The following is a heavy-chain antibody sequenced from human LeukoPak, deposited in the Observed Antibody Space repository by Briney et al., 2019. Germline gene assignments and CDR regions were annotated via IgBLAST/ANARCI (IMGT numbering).Heavy chain of an antibody. Sequence: ASVKVSCKASGYTFTSYGISWVRQAPGQGPEWMGWISAYNGNTNYAQKLQGRVTMTTDTSTSTAYMELRSLRSDDTAVYYCARDRYCSSTSCYRRYYYGMDVWGQGTTVTVSS. CDR2: ISAYNGNT. J-gene: IGHJ6*02. CDR3: ARDRYCSSTSCYRRYYYGMDV. V-gene: IGHV1-18*01. CDR1: GYTFTSYG. D-gene: IGHD2-2*01.